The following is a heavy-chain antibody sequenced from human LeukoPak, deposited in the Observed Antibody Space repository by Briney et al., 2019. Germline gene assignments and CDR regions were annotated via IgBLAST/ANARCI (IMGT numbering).Heavy chain of an antibody. CDR3: AKVGPAAARDY. CDR2: ISSSSSTV. V-gene: IGHV3-48*01. CDR1: GFTFSDYS. D-gene: IGHD2-2*01. J-gene: IGHJ4*02. Sequence: PGGSLRLSCAASGFTFSDYSMNWVRQAPGKGLEWVSYISSSSSTVYYADSVKGRFTISRDNSKNTMYLEMNSLRADDTAIYYCAKVGPAAARDYWGQGTLVTVSS.